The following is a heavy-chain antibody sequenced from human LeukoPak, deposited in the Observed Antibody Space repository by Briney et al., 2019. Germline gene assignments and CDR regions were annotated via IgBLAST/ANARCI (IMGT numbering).Heavy chain of an antibody. CDR1: GDPINSIDW. Sequence: SETLSLTCAVFGDPINSIDWWSWVRQSPARGLEWIGEIYHSGGTNYNPSLKSRVTISVDKSKNHLSLKLTSVTAADTAVYYCARTDNSGYYSVYWGQGTLVTVSS. CDR2: IYHSGGT. J-gene: IGHJ4*02. CDR3: ARTDNSGYYSVY. D-gene: IGHD3-22*01. V-gene: IGHV4-4*02.